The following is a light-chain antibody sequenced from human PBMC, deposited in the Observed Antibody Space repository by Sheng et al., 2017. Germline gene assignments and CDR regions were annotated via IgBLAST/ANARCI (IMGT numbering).Light chain of an antibody. CDR3: QQYNTYPPT. CDR2: GAS. Sequence: QLTQSPSSLSASVGDRVIITCRASQGISTYLAWYQQKPEKAPNLLIYGASTLQSGVPSKFSGSGSGTDFTLTISSLQPEDFATYYCQQYNTYPPTFGGGTKVEIK. J-gene: IGKJ4*01. V-gene: IGKV1-9*01. CDR1: QGISTY.